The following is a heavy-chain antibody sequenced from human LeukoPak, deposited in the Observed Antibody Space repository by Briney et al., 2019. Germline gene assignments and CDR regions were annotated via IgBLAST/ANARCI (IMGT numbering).Heavy chain of an antibody. CDR3: AKDTLRIAAAGYFDY. D-gene: IGHD6-13*01. J-gene: IGHJ4*02. CDR2: ISGSGGST. CDR1: GFTFSSYA. V-gene: IGHV3-23*01. Sequence: SGGSLRLSCAASGFTFSSYAMSWVRQAPGKGLEWVSAISGSGGSTYYADSVKGRFTISRDNSKNTLYLQMNSLRAEDTAVYYCAKDTLRIAAAGYFDYWGQGTLVTVSS.